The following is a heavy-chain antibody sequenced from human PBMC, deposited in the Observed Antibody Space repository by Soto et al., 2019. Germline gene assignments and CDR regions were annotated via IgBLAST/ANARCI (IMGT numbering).Heavy chain of an antibody. Sequence: EVQLLESGGGLVQPGGSLRLSCSASGFSFGRNSMAWVRQTPGKGLEWVASISDTAHRIFHADSVKGRFTISRDNSRNRLYTQTTSVTAEDTALSYCVILALGKVDLWGQGTLVIASS. CDR2: ISDTAHRI. CDR1: GFSFGRNS. V-gene: IGHV3-23*01. D-gene: IGHD1-26*01. CDR3: VILALGKVDL. J-gene: IGHJ4*02.